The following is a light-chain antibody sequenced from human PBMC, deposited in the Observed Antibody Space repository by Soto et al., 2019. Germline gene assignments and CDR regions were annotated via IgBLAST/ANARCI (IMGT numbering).Light chain of an antibody. CDR1: QSVGNN. V-gene: IGKV3-15*01. CDR2: GAS. Sequence: EIVVTQSPATLSVSPGERATLSCRASQSVGNNFAWYQQKPGQAPRLLIYGASTRATGIPARFSGSGSGTEFSLTISSLQSEDFAVYYCQQYDNWPPLTFGGGTKVEIK. J-gene: IGKJ4*01. CDR3: QQYDNWPPLT.